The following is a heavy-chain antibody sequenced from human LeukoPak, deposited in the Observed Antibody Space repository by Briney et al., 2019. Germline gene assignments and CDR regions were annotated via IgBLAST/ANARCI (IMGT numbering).Heavy chain of an antibody. CDR2: ISSSSSTI. Sequence: GGSLRLSCAASGFTFSSYSMNWVRQAPGKGREWVSYISSSSSTIYYADSVKGRFTISRDNAKNSLYLQMNSLRAEDTAVYYCARDLWELLMVKGCNDYWGQGTLVTVSS. CDR1: GFTFSSYS. V-gene: IGHV3-48*01. D-gene: IGHD1-26*01. CDR3: ARDLWELLMVKGCNDY. J-gene: IGHJ4*02.